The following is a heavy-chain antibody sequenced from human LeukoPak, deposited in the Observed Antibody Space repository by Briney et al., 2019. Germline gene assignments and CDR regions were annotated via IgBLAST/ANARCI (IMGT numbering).Heavy chain of an antibody. CDR2: ISSDGDST. J-gene: IGHJ5*02. V-gene: IGHV3-64D*06. CDR1: GFTFSTYP. Sequence: GGSLRLSFSASGFTFSTYPMHWVRQAPGRGLEYVSSISSDGDSTYYADSVKGRFTISRDNSKNTLYLQTSSLRAEDTAVYYCATGHPWGNWFDPWGQGTLVTVSS. CDR3: ATGHPWGNWFDP. D-gene: IGHD3-16*01.